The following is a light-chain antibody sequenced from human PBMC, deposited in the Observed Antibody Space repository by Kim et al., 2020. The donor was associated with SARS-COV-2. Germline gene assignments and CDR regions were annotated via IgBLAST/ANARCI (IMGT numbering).Light chain of an antibody. CDR1: HGIRKY. CDR3: RQYDGYPIS. V-gene: IGKV1-16*01. CDR2: DAS. J-gene: IGKJ5*01. Sequence: AAVEDRSTITCRASHGIRKYLALLKQKQGKAPTSLIYDASNLQAGVPSRFSGSGSGTDFTLTISSLQPEDFATYYCRQYDGYPISFGQGTRLEIK.